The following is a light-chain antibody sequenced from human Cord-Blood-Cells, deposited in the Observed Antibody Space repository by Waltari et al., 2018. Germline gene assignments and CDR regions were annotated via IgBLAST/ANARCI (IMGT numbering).Light chain of an antibody. Sequence: QSALTQPASVSGSHGQVITISITGSSRDFGSYNLVSWYQQHPGKAPKFRIYAGSKRPSWVSNGCSGSWSGNTAYLTSSGRQAEDEAVYYCCSYAGSVVFGGGNKLT. J-gene: IGLJ2*01. CDR1: SRDFGSYNL. CDR2: AGS. CDR3: CSYAGSVV. V-gene: IGLV2-23*01.